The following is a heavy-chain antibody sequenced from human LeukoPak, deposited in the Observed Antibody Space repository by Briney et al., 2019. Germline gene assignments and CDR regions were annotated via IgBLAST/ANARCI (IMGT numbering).Heavy chain of an antibody. J-gene: IGHJ4*02. CDR2: INHSGST. CDR3: ASDLVDY. V-gene: IGHV4-34*01. Sequence: SETLSLTCAVYGGSFSGYYWSGIRQPPGKGLEWIGEINHSGSTNYNPSLKSRVTISVDTSKNQFSLKLSSVTAADTAVYYCASDLVDYWGQGTLVTVSS. CDR1: GGSFSGYY.